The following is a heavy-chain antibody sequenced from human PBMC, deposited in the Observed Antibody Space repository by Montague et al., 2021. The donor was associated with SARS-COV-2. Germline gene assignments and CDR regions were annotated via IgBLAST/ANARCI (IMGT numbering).Heavy chain of an antibody. CDR1: GFTFSDYY. J-gene: IGHJ6*03. CDR3: ARCPYYYYYYMDV. Sequence: SLRLSCAASGFTFSDYYMSWIRQAPGKGLEWVSYISSSSSYTNYXDSVKGRFTISRDNAKNSLYLQMNSLRAEDTAVYYCARCPYYYYYYMDVWGKGTTVTVSS. CDR2: ISSSSSYT. V-gene: IGHV3-11*03.